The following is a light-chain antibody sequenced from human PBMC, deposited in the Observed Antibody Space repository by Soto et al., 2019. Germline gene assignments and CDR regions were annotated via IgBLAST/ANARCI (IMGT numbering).Light chain of an antibody. J-gene: IGKJ1*01. CDR2: GAS. V-gene: IGKV3-15*01. Sequence: EIVMTQSPATLSVSPGERATLSCRASQGIGSTLAWYQQKPGQAPRLLIYGASTRATGIPARFSGSGSGTEFTLIISSLQSEDSAVYYCQQYNSWLWTFGQGTKVDIK. CDR3: QQYNSWLWT. CDR1: QGIGST.